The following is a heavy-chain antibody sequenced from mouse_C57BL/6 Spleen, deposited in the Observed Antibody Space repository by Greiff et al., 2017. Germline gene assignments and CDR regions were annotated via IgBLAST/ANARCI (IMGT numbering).Heavy chain of an antibody. CDR1: GYTFTSYW. CDR2: IDPNSGGT. CDR3: GRGDYSYYAMDY. J-gene: IGHJ4*01. D-gene: IGHD1-1*01. Sequence: VQLQQPGAELVKPGASVKLSCKASGYTFTSYWMHWVKQRPGRGLEWSGRIDPNSGGTKYNEKFKSKATLTVDKPSSTSYMRLSSLTSEDSAVYYCGRGDYSYYAMDYWGQGTSVTVSS. V-gene: IGHV1-72*01.